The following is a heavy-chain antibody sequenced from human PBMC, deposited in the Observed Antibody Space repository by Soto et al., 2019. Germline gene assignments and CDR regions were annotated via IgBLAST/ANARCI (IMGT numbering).Heavy chain of an antibody. CDR2: ISWNSGNL. V-gene: IGHV3-9*01. J-gene: IGHJ4*02. CDR1: GFTFDDYA. CDR3: AKGASTTVFAFNDY. Sequence: EVQLVESGGGLVQPGRSLRLYCAASGFTFDDYAMHWVRQPPGKGLEWVSSISWNSGNLGYADSVKGRFTISSDNAKNSLHLQINSLRGEDTALYYCAKGASTTVFAFNDYWGQGTLVTVSS. D-gene: IGHD4-17*01.